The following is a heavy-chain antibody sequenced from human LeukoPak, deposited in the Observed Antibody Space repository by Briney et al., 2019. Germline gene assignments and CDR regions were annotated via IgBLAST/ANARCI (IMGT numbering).Heavy chain of an antibody. CDR1: GFTFSSCA. V-gene: IGHV3-48*01. Sequence: GGSLRLSCAASGFTFSSCAMNWVRQAPGKGLEWVSYISSDSTTIYYADSVEGRFTISRDNAKTSLYLRMNSLRADDTAVYYCARQEPYGGKMFDPWGQGTLVTVPS. J-gene: IGHJ5*02. CDR3: ARQEPYGGKMFDP. D-gene: IGHD4-23*01. CDR2: ISSDSTTI.